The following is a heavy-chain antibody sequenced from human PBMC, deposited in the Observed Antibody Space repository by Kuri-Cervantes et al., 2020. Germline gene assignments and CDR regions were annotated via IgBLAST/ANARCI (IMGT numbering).Heavy chain of an antibody. CDR1: RFTVSSNY. V-gene: IGHV3-15*01. CDR2: IKSKTDGGTT. Sequence: GESLKISCAASRFTVSSNYMSWVRQAPGKGLEWVGRIKSKTDGGTTDYAAPVKGRFTISRDDSKNTLYLQMNSLKTEDTAAYYCTTDRYYYVAIYYFDYWGQGTLVTVSS. CDR3: TTDRYYYVAIYYFDY. J-gene: IGHJ4*02. D-gene: IGHD3-10*02.